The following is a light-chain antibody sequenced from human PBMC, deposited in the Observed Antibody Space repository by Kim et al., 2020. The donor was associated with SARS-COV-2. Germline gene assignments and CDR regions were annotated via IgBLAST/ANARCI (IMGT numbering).Light chain of an antibody. V-gene: IGKV3-11*01. J-gene: IGKJ4*01. CDR2: DTS. Sequence: EIVLTQSPATLSLSPGERATLSCRASQTVSSYLAWYQQKPGQAPRLLIYDTSNRATGIPARFSGSGSGTDFTLTISSLEPEDFAVYYCQQRLNWPLTVGGGTKVDIK. CDR3: QQRLNWPLT. CDR1: QTVSSY.